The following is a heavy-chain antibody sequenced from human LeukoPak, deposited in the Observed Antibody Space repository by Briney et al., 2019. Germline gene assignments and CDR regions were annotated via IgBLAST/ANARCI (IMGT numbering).Heavy chain of an antibody. CDR2: ISYDGSNK. Sequence: RSLRLSCAASGFTFSSYAMHWVRQAPGKGLEWVAVISYDGSNKYYADSVKGRFTISRDNSKNTLYLQMNSLRAEDTAVYYCARGVGASDYWGQGTLVTVSS. CDR1: GFTFSSYA. D-gene: IGHD1-26*01. V-gene: IGHV3-30-3*01. J-gene: IGHJ4*02. CDR3: ARGVGASDY.